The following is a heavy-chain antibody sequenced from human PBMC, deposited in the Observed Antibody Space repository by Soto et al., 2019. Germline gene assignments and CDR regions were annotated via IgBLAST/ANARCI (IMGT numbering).Heavy chain of an antibody. V-gene: IGHV2-5*02. CDR3: THRPEWGGYGELFLDY. Sequence: QITLKESGPTLVKPTQTLTLTCTFSGFSLSTSGVGVCWIRQPPGKALEWLAIIYWDDDKRYSPSLKSRLTITKDTSKNQVVLIMTNMDPVDTATYYCTHRPEWGGYGELFLDYWGQGTLVTVSS. CDR2: IYWDDDK. D-gene: IGHD3-10*01. J-gene: IGHJ4*02. CDR1: GFSLSTSGVG.